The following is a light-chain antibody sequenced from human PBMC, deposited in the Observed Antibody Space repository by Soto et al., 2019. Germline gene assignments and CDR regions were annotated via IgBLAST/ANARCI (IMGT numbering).Light chain of an antibody. V-gene: IGLV2-8*01. CDR3: QSYDTSPSGSGV. J-gene: IGLJ1*01. Sequence: SALTQPPSASGSPGQSVTISCTGTSSDVGGYNYVSWYQQHPGKAPKLMIYEVSQRPSGVPDRFSGSKSGNTASLTVSGLQAEDEADYYCQSYDTSPSGSGVFGTGTKVTVL. CDR2: EVS. CDR1: SSDVGGYNY.